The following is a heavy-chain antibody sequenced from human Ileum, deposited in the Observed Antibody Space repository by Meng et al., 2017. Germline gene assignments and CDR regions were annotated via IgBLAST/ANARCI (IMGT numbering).Heavy chain of an antibody. CDR3: ARHGGYYQGF. CDR2: ISHSGST. D-gene: IGHD4-23*01. Sequence: VQLQEPGLALVKASGTLSLLCAVSSGSHTSDTSWSCVRLPPGKGLERIGQISHSGSTFYTPSLKRRVTMSVDNSKSQFSLMLTSVTAADTAVYYCARHGGYYQGFWGQGTLVTVSS. CDR1: SGSHTSDTS. V-gene: IGHV4-4*02. J-gene: IGHJ4*02.